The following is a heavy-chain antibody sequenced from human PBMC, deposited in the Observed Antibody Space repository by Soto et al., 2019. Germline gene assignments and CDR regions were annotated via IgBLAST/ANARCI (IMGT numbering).Heavy chain of an antibody. J-gene: IGHJ4*02. CDR3: AKGGVGATSYFDY. Sequence: QVQLVESGGGVVQPGRSLRLSCAASGFTFSSYGMHLVRQAPGKGLEWVAVISYDGSNKYYADSVKGRFTISRDNSKNTLYLQMNSLRAEDTAVYYCAKGGVGATSYFDYWGQGTLVTVSS. D-gene: IGHD1-26*01. V-gene: IGHV3-30*18. CDR2: ISYDGSNK. CDR1: GFTFSSYG.